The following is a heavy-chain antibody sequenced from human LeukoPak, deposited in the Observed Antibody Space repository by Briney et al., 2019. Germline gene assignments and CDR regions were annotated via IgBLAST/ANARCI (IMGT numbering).Heavy chain of an antibody. D-gene: IGHD3-16*01. J-gene: IGHJ6*02. Sequence: AGGSLRLSCAASGFTFSDYYMSWIRQAPGKGLEWVSYISSSGSTIYYADSVKGRFTISGDNAKNSLYLQMNSLRAEDTAVYYCARDWGRSGSGWLAHGRTGYYYYGMDVWGQGTTVTVSS. CDR2: ISSSGSTI. CDR3: ARDWGRSGSGWLAHGRTGYYYYGMDV. V-gene: IGHV3-11*01. CDR1: GFTFSDYY.